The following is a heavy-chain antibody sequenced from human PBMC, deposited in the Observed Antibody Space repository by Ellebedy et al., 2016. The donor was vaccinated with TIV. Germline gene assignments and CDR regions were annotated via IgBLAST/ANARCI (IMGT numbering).Heavy chain of an antibody. CDR2: IYYSRST. Sequence: MPSETLSLTCTVSGGSINSSSYYWGWIRQPPGKGLEWIGNIYYSRSTYYNPSLKSRVTISVDTSKSQFSLKLTSVTAADTAVYYCARRPLVGYFDSWGQGTLVTVSS. CDR1: GGSINSSSYY. D-gene: IGHD2-15*01. CDR3: ARRPLVGYFDS. J-gene: IGHJ4*02. V-gene: IGHV4-39*07.